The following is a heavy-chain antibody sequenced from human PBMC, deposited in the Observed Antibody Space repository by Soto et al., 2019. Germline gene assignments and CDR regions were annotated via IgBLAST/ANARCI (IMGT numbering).Heavy chain of an antibody. V-gene: IGHV4-59*01. CDR2: IYYSGST. J-gene: IGHJ6*03. CDR1: GGSIRSYY. Sequence: SETLSLTCTVSGGSIRSYYWSWIRQPPGKGLEWIGYIYYSGSTNYNPSLKSRVTISVDTSKNQFSLKLSSVIAADTAVYYCGRVLRFLEWSYYYYYMDVWGKGTTVTVSS. D-gene: IGHD3-3*01. CDR3: GRVLRFLEWSYYYYYMDV.